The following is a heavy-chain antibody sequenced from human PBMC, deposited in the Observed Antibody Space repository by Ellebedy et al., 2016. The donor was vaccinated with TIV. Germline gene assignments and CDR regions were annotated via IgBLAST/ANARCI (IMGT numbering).Heavy chain of an antibody. CDR2: IRSGGSGT. CDR3: GRDPNGDYVGAFDF. CDR1: GFIFNKFA. J-gene: IGHJ3*01. V-gene: IGHV3-23*01. D-gene: IGHD4-17*01. Sequence: GESLKISCAASGFIFNKFAMIWVRQTPGKGLEYVSSIRSGGSGTHYGDSVKGRFTVSRDNSKNKLYLQMNRLRVEDTAVYYCGRDPNGDYVGAFDFWGPGTKVTVSS.